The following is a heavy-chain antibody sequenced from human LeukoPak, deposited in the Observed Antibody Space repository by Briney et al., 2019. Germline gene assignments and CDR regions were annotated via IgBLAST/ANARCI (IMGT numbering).Heavy chain of an antibody. Sequence: GGSLRLSWAASGFTFTSYAMSWVRQAPGKGLEWVSAISGSGGSTYYADSVKGRFTISRDNSKNTLYPQMNSLRAEDTAVYYCAKGAGYYDFWSGPPAHAFDIWGQGTMVTVSS. J-gene: IGHJ3*02. CDR1: GFTFTSYA. CDR3: AKGAGYYDFWSGPPAHAFDI. CDR2: ISGSGGST. D-gene: IGHD3-3*01. V-gene: IGHV3-23*01.